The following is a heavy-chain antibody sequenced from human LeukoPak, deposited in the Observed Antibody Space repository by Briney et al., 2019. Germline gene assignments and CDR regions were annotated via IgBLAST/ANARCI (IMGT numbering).Heavy chain of an antibody. CDR2: ISSSGSTI. V-gene: IGHV3-48*03. D-gene: IGHD6-13*01. Sequence: GGSLRLSCAASGFTFSSYEMNWVRQAPGKGLEWVSYISSSGSTIYYADSVKGRFTISRDNAKNSLYLQMNSLRAGDTAVYYCARVGWAAAGNDAFDIWGQGTMVTVSS. J-gene: IGHJ3*02. CDR1: GFTFSSYE. CDR3: ARVGWAAAGNDAFDI.